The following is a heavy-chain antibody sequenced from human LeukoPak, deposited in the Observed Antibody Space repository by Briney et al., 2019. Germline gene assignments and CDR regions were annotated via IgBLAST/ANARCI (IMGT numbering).Heavy chain of an antibody. CDR3: ARGSGYCSSTSCYFNDFWSGYYAYYFDY. D-gene: IGHD2-2*01. J-gene: IGHJ4*02. Sequence: SETLSLTCAVYGGSSSGYYWSWIRQPPGRGLEWIGEINHSGSTNYNPSLKSRVTISVDTSKNQFSLKLSSVTAADTAVYYCARGSGYCSSTSCYFNDFWSGYYAYYFDYWGQGTLVTVSS. CDR1: GGSSSGYY. V-gene: IGHV4-34*01. CDR2: INHSGST.